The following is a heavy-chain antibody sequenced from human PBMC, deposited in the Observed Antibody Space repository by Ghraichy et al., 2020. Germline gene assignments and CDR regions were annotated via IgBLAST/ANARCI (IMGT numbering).Heavy chain of an antibody. J-gene: IGHJ2*01. D-gene: IGHD3-22*01. CDR1: GGTFSSYA. CDR3: ARSPDYYDSSGYRLGFDL. V-gene: IGHV1-69*13. Sequence: SVKVSCKASGGTFSSYAISWVRQAPGQGLEWMGGIIPIFGTTNYAQKFQGRVTITADESTSTAYMELSSLRSEDTAVYYCARSPDYYDSSGYRLGFDLWGRGTLVTVSS. CDR2: IIPIFGTT.